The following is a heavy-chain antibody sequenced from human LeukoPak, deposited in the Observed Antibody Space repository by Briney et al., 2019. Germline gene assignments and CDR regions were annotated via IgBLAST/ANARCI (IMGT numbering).Heavy chain of an antibody. J-gene: IGHJ4*02. V-gene: IGHV4-59*08. CDR2: VFSRGTT. CDR1: GASMNNYY. CDR3: ARSWAAKWELRGQFDS. Sequence: PSDTLSLTCTVSGASMNNYYWSWIRQSPEKGLEWLGFVFSRGTTNLNPSFKSRLIMSIDTSKNQFSLRLSSVTAADTAVYFCARSWAAKWELRGQFDSWGQGRLVSVSS. D-gene: IGHD1-26*01.